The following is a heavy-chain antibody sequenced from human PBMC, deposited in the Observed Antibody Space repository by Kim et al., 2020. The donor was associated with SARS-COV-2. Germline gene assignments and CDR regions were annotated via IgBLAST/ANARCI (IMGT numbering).Heavy chain of an antibody. J-gene: IGHJ4*02. CDR2: IYHSGST. D-gene: IGHD5-18*01. CDR3: ARGGWIQLWYFDY. V-gene: IGHV4-4*02. CDR1: GGSISSSNW. Sequence: SETLSLTCAVSGGSISSSNWWSWVRQPPGKGLEWIGEIYHSGSTNYNPSLKSRVTISVDKSKNQFSLKLGSVTAADTAVYYCARGGWIQLWYFDYWGQGTLVTVSS.